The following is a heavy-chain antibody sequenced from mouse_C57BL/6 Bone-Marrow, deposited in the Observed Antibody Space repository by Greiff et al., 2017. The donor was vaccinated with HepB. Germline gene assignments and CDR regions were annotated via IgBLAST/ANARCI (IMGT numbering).Heavy chain of an antibody. CDR3: ARDYYGSSSYYAMDY. CDR1: GFSLTSYG. D-gene: IGHD1-1*01. CDR2: IWSDGST. V-gene: IGHV2-6*03. Sequence: VMLVESGPGLVAPSQSMSITCTVSGFSLTSYGVHWVRQPPGKGLEWLVVIWSDGSTTYNSALKSRLSISKDNSKSQVFLKMNSLQTDDTAMYYCARDYYGSSSYYAMDYWGQGTSVTVSS. J-gene: IGHJ4*01.